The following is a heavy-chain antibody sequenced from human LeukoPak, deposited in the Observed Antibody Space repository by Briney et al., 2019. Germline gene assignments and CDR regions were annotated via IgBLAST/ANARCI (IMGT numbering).Heavy chain of an antibody. D-gene: IGHD4-17*01. V-gene: IGHV3-30-3*01. CDR2: ISYDGSNK. CDR3: ANTPRGTVTTSS. Sequence: PGRSLRLSCAASGFTFSSYAMHWVRQAPGKGLEWVAVISYDGSNKYYADSVKGRFTISRDNSKNTLYLQMNSLRAEDTAVYYCANTPRGTVTTSSWGQGTLVTVSS. CDR1: GFTFSSYA. J-gene: IGHJ5*02.